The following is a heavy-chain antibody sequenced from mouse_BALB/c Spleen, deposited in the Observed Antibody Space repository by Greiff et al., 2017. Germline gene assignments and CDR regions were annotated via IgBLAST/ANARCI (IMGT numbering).Heavy chain of an antibody. CDR2: IRGDGST. V-gene: IGHV2-3*01. Sequence: QVQLQQSGPGLVAPSQRLSITCTVSGFSLTSHGVSWVRQPPGKGREWLGVIRGDGSTNYHSALISRLRISKDNSKSQVFLKLHSLQTDDTATYYCANDYYGRSYNYAIDYWGQGTSVTVSS. D-gene: IGHD1-1*01. CDR3: ANDYYGRSYNYAIDY. CDR1: GFSLTSHG. J-gene: IGHJ4*01.